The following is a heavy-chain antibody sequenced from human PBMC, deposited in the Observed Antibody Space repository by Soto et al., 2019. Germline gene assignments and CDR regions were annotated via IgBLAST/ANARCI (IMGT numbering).Heavy chain of an antibody. CDR2: VHHSGTT. D-gene: IGHD3-10*01. Sequence: TLSLTCSVSGGSISSGGYYWSWLRQHAGTGLEWIGYVHHSGTTFYKSSLRSRVSMSIDTSKKYFFLNLSCVTAADTAIYCCARRDVDVSMVFDYWGQGSLVTVSS. J-gene: IGHJ4*02. CDR3: ARRDVDVSMVFDY. V-gene: IGHV4-31*03. CDR1: GGSISSGGYY.